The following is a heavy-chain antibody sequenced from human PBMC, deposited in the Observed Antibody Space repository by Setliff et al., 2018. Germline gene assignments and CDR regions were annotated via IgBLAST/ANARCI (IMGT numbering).Heavy chain of an antibody. D-gene: IGHD3-22*01. V-gene: IGHV4-39*07. J-gene: IGHJ5*02. CDR3: ARGPYNIYDRSGYGFTNWFDP. Sequence: LSLTCTVSGGSISSSSYYWGWIRQPPGKGLEWIGSIYYSGSTYYNPSLKSRVTISVDTSKKQFSLKLSSVTAADTAVYYCARGPYNIYDRSGYGFTNWFDPWGQGILVTVSS. CDR2: IYYSGST. CDR1: GGSISSSSYY.